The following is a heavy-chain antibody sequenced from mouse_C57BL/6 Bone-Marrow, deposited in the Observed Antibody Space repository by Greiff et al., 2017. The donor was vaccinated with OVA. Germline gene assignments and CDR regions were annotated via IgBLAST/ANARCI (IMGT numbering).Heavy chain of an antibody. D-gene: IGHD3-2*02. V-gene: IGHV1-18*01. CDR3: ARRGQLRLRGYYCDY. CDR1: GYTFTDYN. Sequence: VQLQQSGPELVKPGASVKIPCKASGYTFTDYNMDWVKQSHGKSLEWIGDINPNNGGTIYNQKFKGKATLTVDKSSSTAYMELRSLTSEDTAVYYCARRGQLRLRGYYCDYWGQGTTLTVSS. CDR2: INPNNGGT. J-gene: IGHJ2*01.